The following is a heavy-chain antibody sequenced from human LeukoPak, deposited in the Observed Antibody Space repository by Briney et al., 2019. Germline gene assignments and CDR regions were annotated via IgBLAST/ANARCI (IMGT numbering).Heavy chain of an antibody. CDR2: ISSSSSYI. Sequence: PGGSLRLSCAASGFTFSSYSMNWVRQAPGKGLEWVSSISSSSSYIYYADSVKGRFTISRDNAKNSLYLQMNSLRAEDTAVYYCAKDRWELLRGMDVWGQGTTVTVSS. V-gene: IGHV3-21*01. D-gene: IGHD1-26*01. J-gene: IGHJ6*02. CDR3: AKDRWELLRGMDV. CDR1: GFTFSSYS.